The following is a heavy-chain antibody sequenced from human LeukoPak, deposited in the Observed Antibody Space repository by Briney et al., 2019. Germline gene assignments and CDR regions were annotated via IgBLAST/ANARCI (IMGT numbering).Heavy chain of an antibody. CDR2: IIGSAGST. CDR3: ARESGAVAGTRDGFDI. J-gene: IGHJ3*02. CDR1: GFTFSSYA. D-gene: IGHD6-19*01. V-gene: IGHV3-23*01. Sequence: PGGSLRLSCAASGFTFSSYAMSWVRQAPGKGLEWVSAIIGSAGSTYYADSVKGRFTISRDNSKNTLYLQMNSLRAEDTAVYYCARESGAVAGTRDGFDIWGQGTMVTVSS.